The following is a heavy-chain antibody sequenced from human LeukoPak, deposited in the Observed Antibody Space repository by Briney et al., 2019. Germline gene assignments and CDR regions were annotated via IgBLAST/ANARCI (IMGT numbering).Heavy chain of an antibody. CDR1: GGSISSSSYY. V-gene: IGHV4-39*07. CDR3: ARTFYIVVVPAARNWFDP. J-gene: IGHJ5*02. D-gene: IGHD2-2*01. Sequence: SETLSLTCTVSGGSISSSSYYWGWIRQPPGKGLEWIGRIYTSGSTNYNPSLKSRVTISVDTSKNQFSLKLSSVTAADTAVYYCARTFYIVVVPAARNWFDPWGQGTLVTVSS. CDR2: IYTSGST.